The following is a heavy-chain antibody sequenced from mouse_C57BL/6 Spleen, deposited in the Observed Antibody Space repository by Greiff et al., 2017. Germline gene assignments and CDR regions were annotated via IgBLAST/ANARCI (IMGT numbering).Heavy chain of an antibody. J-gene: IGHJ3*01. V-gene: IGHV1-26*01. CDR2: INPNNGGT. CDR1: GYTFTDYY. CDR3: ARDYDVRFAY. Sequence: VQLQQSGPELVKPGASVKISCKASGYTFTDYYMNWVKQSHGKSLEWIGDINPNNGGTSYNQKFKGKATLTVDKSSSTAYMELRSLTSEDSAVYYCARDYDVRFAYWGQGTLVTVSA. D-gene: IGHD2-4*01.